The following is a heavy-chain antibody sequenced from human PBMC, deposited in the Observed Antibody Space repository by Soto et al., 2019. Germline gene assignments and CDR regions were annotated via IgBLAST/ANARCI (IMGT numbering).Heavy chain of an antibody. CDR3: ARDLDGSGNYYTDY. D-gene: IGHD3-10*01. CDR1: GYPFSSIG. CDR2: ISPYNRNT. J-gene: IGHJ4*02. Sequence: QVQLVQSGAEVKKPGASVKVSCKASGYPFSSIGISWVRQAPGQGLEWMGWISPYNRNTYYAQRLQGRVTMTTDTSTSTAHMELRSLRSDDTAVDFCARDLDGSGNYYTDYWGQGTLVTVSS. V-gene: IGHV1-18*01.